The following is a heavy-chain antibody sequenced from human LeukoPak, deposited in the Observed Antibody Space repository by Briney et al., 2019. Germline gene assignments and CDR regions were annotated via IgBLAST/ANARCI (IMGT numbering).Heavy chain of an antibody. CDR3: ARDRHQFTTRTTAYNGFDT. CDR2: IFYSGSP. D-gene: IGHD1-1*01. J-gene: IGHJ5*02. V-gene: IGHV4-59*02. CDR1: GGSVSNYD. Sequence: AEPLSLICTVSGGSVSNYDWSWMRQPPGKGLEWIGSIFYSGSPESKPSLKSRVNISVHTYRNQFSMKLTSVTAADRAVYYCARDRHQFTTRTTAYNGFDTCGQGTLVTVSS.